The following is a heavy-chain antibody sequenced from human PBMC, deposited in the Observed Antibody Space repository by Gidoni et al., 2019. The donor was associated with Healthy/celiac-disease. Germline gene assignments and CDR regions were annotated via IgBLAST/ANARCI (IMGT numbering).Heavy chain of an antibody. J-gene: IGHJ4*02. CDR3: ARDSGTGAFDY. CDR1: GFTFSSYG. D-gene: IGHD1-7*01. V-gene: IGHV3-33*01. CDR2: IWYDGSNK. Sequence: QVQLVASGGGVVQPGRSLRLSCAASGFTFSSYGMYWVRQAPGKGLEWVAVIWYDGSNKYYADSVKGRFTISRDNSKNTLYLQMNSLRAEDTAVYYCARDSGTGAFDYWGQGTLVTVSS.